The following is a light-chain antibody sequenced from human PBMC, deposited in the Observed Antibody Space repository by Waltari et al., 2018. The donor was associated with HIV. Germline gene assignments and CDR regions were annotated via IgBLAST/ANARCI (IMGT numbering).Light chain of an antibody. CDR1: QAVSTY. CDR2: SAY. V-gene: IGKV1-39*01. CDR3: QQSYGSPFN. J-gene: IGKJ3*01. Sequence: DILMTQSPSSVSASLGDSVVITCLASQAVSTYLNLYHQKPGKAPVLLVYSAYTLQPGAPSRFRGAGSGRDFSLSISGLQTEDFATYFCQQSYGSPFNFGPGT.